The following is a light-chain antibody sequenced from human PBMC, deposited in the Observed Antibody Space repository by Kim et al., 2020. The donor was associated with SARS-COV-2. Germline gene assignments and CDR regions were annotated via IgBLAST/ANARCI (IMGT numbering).Light chain of an antibody. CDR1: TSNLESHT. CDR3: AAWDDSLNGVV. Sequence: GQRVTISCSGSTSNLESHTVNWYQQLPGTAPKLLIYTNNQRPSGVPDRFSGSKSGTSASLAISGLQSEDEADYYCAAWDDSLNGVVFGGGTKLTVL. V-gene: IGLV1-44*01. CDR2: TNN. J-gene: IGLJ2*01.